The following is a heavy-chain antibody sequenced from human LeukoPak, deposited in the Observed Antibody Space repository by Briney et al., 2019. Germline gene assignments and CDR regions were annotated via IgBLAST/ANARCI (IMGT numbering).Heavy chain of an antibody. D-gene: IGHD4-17*01. J-gene: IGHJ4*02. CDR2: ISYDGSNK. Sequence: GGSLRLSCAVSGFTLSSYAMHWVRQAPGKGLEWVAVISYDGSNKYYADSVKGRFTISRDNSKNTLYLQMNSLIAEGTAVYCCAREEYGGGQGTLVTVSS. CDR1: GFTLSSYA. V-gene: IGHV3-30-3*01. CDR3: AREEYG.